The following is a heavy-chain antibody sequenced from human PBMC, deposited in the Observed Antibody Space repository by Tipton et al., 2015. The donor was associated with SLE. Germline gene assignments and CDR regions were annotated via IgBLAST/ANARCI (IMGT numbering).Heavy chain of an antibody. CDR3: AKDGGGDYDYSLDY. D-gene: IGHD5-12*01. V-gene: IGHV3-23*01. J-gene: IGHJ4*02. Sequence: GSLRLSCAASGFTFSSYAMSWVRQAPGKGLEWVSAISGSGGSTYYADSVKGRFTISRDNSKNTLYLQMNSLRAEDTAVYYCAKDGGGDYDYSLDYWGQGTLVTVSS. CDR1: GFTFSSYA. CDR2: ISGSGGST.